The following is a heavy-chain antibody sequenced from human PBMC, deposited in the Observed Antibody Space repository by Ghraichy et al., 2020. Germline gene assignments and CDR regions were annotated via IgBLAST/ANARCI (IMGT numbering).Heavy chain of an antibody. D-gene: IGHD3-3*01. CDR2: ISGSGGST. J-gene: IGHJ6*02. CDR1: GFTFSSYA. CDR3: AKVLRSGLLRFPRGPLYGRDV. V-gene: IGHV3-23*01. Sequence: GESLNISCAASGFTFSSYAMSWVRQAPGKGLEWVSAISGSGGSTYYADSVKGRFTISRDNSKNTLYLQMNSLRAEDTAVYYCAKVLRSGLLRFPRGPLYGRDVWGQGTTVTVSS.